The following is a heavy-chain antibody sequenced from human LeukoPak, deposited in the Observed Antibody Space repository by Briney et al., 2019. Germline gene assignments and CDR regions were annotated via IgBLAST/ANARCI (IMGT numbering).Heavy chain of an antibody. D-gene: IGHD4-17*01. Sequence: SETLSLTCTVSGDSINNNYWSWIRQPREKGLEWIGYIYDSGSAKYNPSLKSRVTFSVDTSKNLFSLKLTSLTAADTAVYYCATCRDEFGDYGFTSWGQGTLVTVSS. CDR2: IYDSGSA. CDR3: ATCRDEFGDYGFTS. CDR1: GDSINNNY. V-gene: IGHV4-59*01. J-gene: IGHJ5*02.